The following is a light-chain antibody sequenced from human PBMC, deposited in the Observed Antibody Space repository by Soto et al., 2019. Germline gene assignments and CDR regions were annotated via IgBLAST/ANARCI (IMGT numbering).Light chain of an antibody. J-gene: IGKJ2*01. V-gene: IGKV3-15*01. CDR2: VAS. CDR1: QSVSSS. Sequence: ETVMTQSPATLSVSPGERVTLSCRASQSVSSSLAWYQQKPGQAPRLLIYVASTRATGIPARFSGSGSGTEFTLTISTLQSEDFAVYYCQQHYSWRYTFGQGTKLEIK. CDR3: QQHYSWRYT.